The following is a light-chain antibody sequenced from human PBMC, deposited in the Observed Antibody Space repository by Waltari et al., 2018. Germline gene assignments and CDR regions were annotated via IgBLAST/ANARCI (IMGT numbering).Light chain of an antibody. CDR2: WAS. Sequence: DIAMTQSPDSLALSLGERATIYSTSRQSLLYNSNNRNYLTWYQHKTGQPPKLLIYWASTRASGVPDRFSGSGSGTDFTLTISSLQAEDVAVYYCQQYYSSPRTFGQGTKVEVK. CDR1: QSLLYNSNNRNY. V-gene: IGKV4-1*01. J-gene: IGKJ1*01. CDR3: QQYYSSPRT.